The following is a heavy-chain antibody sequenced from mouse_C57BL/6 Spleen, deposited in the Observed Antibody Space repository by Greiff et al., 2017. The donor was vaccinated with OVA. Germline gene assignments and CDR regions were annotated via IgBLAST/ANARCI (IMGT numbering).Heavy chain of an antibody. CDR3: ARGRWFLFAY. CDR2: IDPNSGGT. Sequence: QVQLQQPGAELVKLSCKASGYTFTSYWMHWVKQRPGRGLEWIGRIDPNSGGTKYNEKFKSKATLTVDKPSSTAYMQLSSLTSEDSAVYYCARGRWFLFAYWGQGTLVTVSA. D-gene: IGHD2-3*01. J-gene: IGHJ3*01. V-gene: IGHV1-72*01. CDR1: GYTFTSYW.